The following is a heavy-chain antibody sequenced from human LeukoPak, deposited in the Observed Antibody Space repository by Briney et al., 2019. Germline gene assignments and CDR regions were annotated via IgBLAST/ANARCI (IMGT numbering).Heavy chain of an antibody. CDR3: AKDWKGVRPYDN. V-gene: IGHV3-23*01. Sequence: ETLSLTCAVYGGSFSGYYWSWVRQAPGKGLQWVSGISGSGDNTYYADSVKGRFAISRDNSKNTLYLQMNSLRAEDTAVYYCAKDWKGVRPYDNWGQGILVTVSS. CDR2: ISGSGDNT. J-gene: IGHJ4*02. D-gene: IGHD3-10*01. CDR1: GGSFSGYY.